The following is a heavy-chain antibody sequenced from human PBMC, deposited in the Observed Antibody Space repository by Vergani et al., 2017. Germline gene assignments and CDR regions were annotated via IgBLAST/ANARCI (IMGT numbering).Heavy chain of an antibody. CDR1: GFTFQAFA. CDR3: AKGLGSTLTAVWGGLDS. Sequence: VEAGGGLVQPGGSLRLSCTASGFTFQAFAFHWVRQVSGRGLEWVSGIDRNYGVKNGNSFEGRFSISRDNSKNTLFLEMNSLRTEDTATYFCAKGLGSTLTAVWGGLDSWGPGTVVLVSS. J-gene: IGHJ4*02. D-gene: IGHD3-16*01. V-gene: IGHV3-9*01. CDR2: IDRNYGVK.